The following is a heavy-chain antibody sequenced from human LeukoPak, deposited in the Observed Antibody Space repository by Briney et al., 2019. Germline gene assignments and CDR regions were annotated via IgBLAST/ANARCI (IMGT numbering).Heavy chain of an antibody. V-gene: IGHV4-59*01. J-gene: IGHJ4*02. CDR3: ASYSYYYDSSGYFDY. Sequence: PSETLSLTCTVSGGSISSYYWSWIRQPPGKGLEWIGYIYYSGSTNYNPSLKSRVTITVDTSKNQFSLKLSSVTAADTAVYYCASYSYYYDSSGYFDYWGQGTLVTVSS. CDR2: IYYSGST. D-gene: IGHD3-22*01. CDR1: GGSISSYY.